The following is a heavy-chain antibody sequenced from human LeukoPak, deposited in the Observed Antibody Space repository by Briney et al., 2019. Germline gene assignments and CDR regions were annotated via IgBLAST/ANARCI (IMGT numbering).Heavy chain of an antibody. CDR2: IYSGDNT. J-gene: IGHJ4*02. CDR3: ARGYSNLHDDSSGYYIDY. CDR1: GFTVSSNY. V-gene: IGHV3-53*01. D-gene: IGHD3-22*01. Sequence: PGRSLRLSCAASGFTVSSNYMSWVRQAPGRGLEWVSVIYSGDNTYYADSVKGRFTISRDNSKNTLYLQMNSLRAEDTAVYYCARGYSNLHDDSSGYYIDYWGQGTLVTVSS.